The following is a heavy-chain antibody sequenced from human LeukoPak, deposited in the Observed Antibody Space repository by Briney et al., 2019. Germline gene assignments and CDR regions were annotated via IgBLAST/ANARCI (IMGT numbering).Heavy chain of an antibody. CDR2: ISSSSSYI. CDR1: GFTFSSHS. V-gene: IGHV3-21*01. D-gene: IGHD6-19*01. J-gene: IGHJ4*02. CDR3: AGITRWGSGWESDY. Sequence: GGSLRLSCAASGFTFSSHSMNWVRQAPGKGLEWVSFISSSSSYIHYADSVKGRFTISRDNAKNSLYLQMNSLRAEDTAVYYCAGITRWGSGWESDYWGQGTLVTVSS.